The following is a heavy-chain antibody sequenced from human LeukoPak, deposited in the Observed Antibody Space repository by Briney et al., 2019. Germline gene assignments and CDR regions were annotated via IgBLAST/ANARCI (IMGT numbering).Heavy chain of an antibody. V-gene: IGHV3-23*01. CDR3: AKESTMIVVGLNWFDP. CDR2: TSSSDDGK. J-gene: IGHJ5*02. D-gene: IGHD3-22*01. CDR1: GFSLSSYA. Sequence: GGSLRLPCTVSGFSLSSYAMSWVRRAPGKGLEWVSATSSSDDGKYYADSVKGRFTISRDNSKNTLYLQMNSLRAEDTAVYYCAKESTMIVVGLNWFDPWGQGTLVTVSS.